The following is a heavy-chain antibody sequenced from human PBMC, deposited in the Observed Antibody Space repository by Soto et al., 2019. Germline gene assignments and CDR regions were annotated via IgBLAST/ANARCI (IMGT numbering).Heavy chain of an antibody. Sequence: GESLKISFKGSGYSFTSYLIGWVRQMPGKGLERMGIIYPGDSDTRYSPSFQGQVTISADKSITTTYLQWSSLKASDTAIYYCARLFDTSGWYDYFGQGTLVTFSS. CDR2: IYPGDSDT. CDR1: GYSFTSYL. D-gene: IGHD6-19*01. CDR3: ARLFDTSGWYDY. V-gene: IGHV5-51*01. J-gene: IGHJ4*02.